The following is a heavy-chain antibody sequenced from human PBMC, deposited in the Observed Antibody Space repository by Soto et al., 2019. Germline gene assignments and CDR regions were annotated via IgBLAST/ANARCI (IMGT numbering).Heavy chain of an antibody. CDR2: IYWNDDK. J-gene: IGHJ4*02. V-gene: IGHV2-5*01. CDR1: GLSLSTSGVG. Sequence: QITLKESGPTLVKPTQPLTLTCTFSGLSLSTSGVGVGWIRQPPGKALDWLALIYWNDDKRYSPSLTSRLTITKDTSKNQVVLTMTNMDPVDTATYYCAHSRSGYPFDYWGQGTLVTVSS. CDR3: AHSRSGYPFDY. D-gene: IGHD5-12*01.